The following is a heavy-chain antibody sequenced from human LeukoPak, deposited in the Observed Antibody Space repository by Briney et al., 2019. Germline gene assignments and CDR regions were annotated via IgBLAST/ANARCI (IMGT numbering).Heavy chain of an antibody. CDR1: GFTFSSYG. J-gene: IGHJ3*02. V-gene: IGHV3-33*01. Sequence: GGSLRLSCAASGFTFSSYGMHWVRQAPGKGLEWVAVIWYDGSNKYYADSVKGRFTISRDNSKNTLHLQMNSLRAEDTAVYYCARPYYDSSGYYYWGNAFDIWGQGTMVTVSS. CDR2: IWYDGSNK. D-gene: IGHD3-22*01. CDR3: ARPYYDSSGYYYWGNAFDI.